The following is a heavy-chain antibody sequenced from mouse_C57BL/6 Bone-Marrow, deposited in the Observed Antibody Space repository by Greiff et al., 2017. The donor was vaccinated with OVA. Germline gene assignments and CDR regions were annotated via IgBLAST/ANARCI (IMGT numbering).Heavy chain of an antibody. D-gene: IGHD1-2*01. V-gene: IGHV1-55*01. CDR1: GYTFTSYW. CDR2: INPGSGGT. J-gene: IGHJ3*01. CDR3: ASLREAY. Sequence: QVQLQQPGAELVKPGASVKMSCKASGYTFTSYWITWVKQRPGQGLEWIGVINPGSGGTNYNEKFKGKATLTADKSSSTAYMQLSSLTSEDSAVYFCASLREAYWGQGTLVTVSA.